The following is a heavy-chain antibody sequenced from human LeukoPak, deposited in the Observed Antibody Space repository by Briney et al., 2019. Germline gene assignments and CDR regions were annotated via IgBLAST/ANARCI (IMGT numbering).Heavy chain of an antibody. CDR2: IYYSGST. D-gene: IGHD6-19*01. Sequence: SETLSLTCTVSGGSISSYYWSWIRQPPGKGLEWIGYIYYSGSTNYNPSLKSRVTISVDTSKNQFSLELSSVTAADTAVYYCARDSRYSSGWYGFDPWGQGTLVTVSS. J-gene: IGHJ5*02. CDR1: GGSISSYY. CDR3: ARDSRYSSGWYGFDP. V-gene: IGHV4-59*01.